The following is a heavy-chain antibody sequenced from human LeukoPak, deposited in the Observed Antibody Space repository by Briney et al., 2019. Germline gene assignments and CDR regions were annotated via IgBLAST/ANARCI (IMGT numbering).Heavy chain of an antibody. CDR1: GYTFTGYY. CDR2: INPNSGGT. CDR3: ASSDFWSSYANKLDY. V-gene: IGHV1-2*02. Sequence: ASVKVSCKASGYTFTGYYMHWVRQAPGQGLEWMGWINPNSGGTNYAQKFQGRVAMTRDTSISTAYMELSRLRSDDTAVYYCASSDFWSSYANKLDYWGQGTLVTVSS. D-gene: IGHD3-3*01. J-gene: IGHJ4*02.